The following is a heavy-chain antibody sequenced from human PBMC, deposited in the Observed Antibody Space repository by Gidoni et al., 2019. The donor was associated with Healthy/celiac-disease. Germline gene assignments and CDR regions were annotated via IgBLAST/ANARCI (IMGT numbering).Heavy chain of an antibody. Sequence: QVQLQQWGAGLLKLSETLSLTCAVYGGSFSGYYWSWIRQPPGKGREWIGEINHSGSTNYNPSLKSRVTISVDTSKNQFSLKLSSVTAADTAVYYCARGTLRYKSSTSRGAFDIWGQGTMVTVSS. CDR3: ARGTLRYKSSTSRGAFDI. V-gene: IGHV4-34*01. D-gene: IGHD2-2*01. CDR1: GGSFSGYY. J-gene: IGHJ3*02. CDR2: INHSGST.